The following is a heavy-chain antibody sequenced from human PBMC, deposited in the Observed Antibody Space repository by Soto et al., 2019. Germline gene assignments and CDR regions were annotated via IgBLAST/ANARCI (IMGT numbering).Heavy chain of an antibody. J-gene: IGHJ3*02. Sequence: GGSLRLSCAASGFTFSSYDMHWVRQATGKGLEWVSAIGTAGDTYYPGSVKGRFTISRENAKNSLYLQVNSLRAEDTAVYYCARVGTFRGSGSYYTHDAFDIWGQGTMVTVSS. CDR2: IGTAGDT. D-gene: IGHD3-10*01. CDR3: ARVGTFRGSGSYYTHDAFDI. V-gene: IGHV3-13*01. CDR1: GFTFSSYD.